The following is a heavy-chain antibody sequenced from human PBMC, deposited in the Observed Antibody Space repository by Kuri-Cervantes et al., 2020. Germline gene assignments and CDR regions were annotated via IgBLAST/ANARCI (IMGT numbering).Heavy chain of an antibody. D-gene: IGHD2-2*01. CDR2: IKQDGSEK. CDR1: GFTFSSYA. CDR3: VRGCDSTSCWAV. Sequence: GESLKISCAASGFTFSSYAMHWVRQAPGKGLEWVANIKQDGSEKYYVDSVKGRFTISRDNARNSMYLQMNTLRVEDTAVYYCVRGCDSTSCWAVWGQGTTVTVSS. J-gene: IGHJ6*02. V-gene: IGHV3-7*01.